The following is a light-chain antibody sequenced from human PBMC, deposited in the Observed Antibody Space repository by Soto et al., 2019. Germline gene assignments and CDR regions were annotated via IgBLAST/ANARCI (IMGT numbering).Light chain of an antibody. CDR2: EVT. Sequence: QSALTQPPSASGSPGQSVTISCTGTSNDVGGYNFVSWYQHHPGKAPKRMIYEVTKRPSGVPDRFSGSKSGNTASLTVSGLQAEDEADYYCSSYAGSNNYVFGTGTKVNVL. CDR1: SNDVGGYNF. J-gene: IGLJ1*01. CDR3: SSYAGSNNYV. V-gene: IGLV2-8*01.